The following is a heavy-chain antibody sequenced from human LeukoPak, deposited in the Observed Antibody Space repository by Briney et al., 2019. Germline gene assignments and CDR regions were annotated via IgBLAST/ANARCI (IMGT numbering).Heavy chain of an antibody. Sequence: TGGSLRLSCAASGFTFSDYYMSWIRQAPGKGLEWVSYISSSGSTTYYADSVKGRFTISRDNSKNTLYLQMNSLRAEDTAVYYCAKDLINYYDSSGYPGAFDYWGQGTLVTVSS. J-gene: IGHJ4*02. CDR2: ISSSGSTT. CDR1: GFTFSDYY. D-gene: IGHD3-22*01. CDR3: AKDLINYYDSSGYPGAFDY. V-gene: IGHV3-11*01.